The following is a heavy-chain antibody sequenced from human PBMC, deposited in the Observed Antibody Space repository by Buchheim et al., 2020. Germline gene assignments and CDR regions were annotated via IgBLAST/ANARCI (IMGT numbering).Heavy chain of an antibody. CDR1: GFTFSEYY. CDR2: ISRTGKTI. Sequence: QVQLVESGGGLVKPGVSLRLSCAASGFTFSEYYMSWIRQAPGKGLEWISYISRTGKTIYYADSVKGRFTISRDIAKNLLYRQMNSLRAEDTAVYYCARGGEPDWAADHWGQGTL. D-gene: IGHD3-16*01. V-gene: IGHV3-11*01. CDR3: ARGGEPDWAADH. J-gene: IGHJ4*02.